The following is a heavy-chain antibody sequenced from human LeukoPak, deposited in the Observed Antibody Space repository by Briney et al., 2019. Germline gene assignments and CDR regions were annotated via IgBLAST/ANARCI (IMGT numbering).Heavy chain of an antibody. V-gene: IGHV5-51*01. CDR2: IYPGDSDT. CDR3: ARTGYTSGWYVGSFDY. D-gene: IGHD6-19*01. Sequence: GESLKISCKGSGYSFTSYWIGWVRQMPGKGLEWMGIIYPGDSDTKYSPSFQGQVTISADKSISTAYLQWSSLKASDTAMYYCARTGYTSGWYVGSFDYWGQGTLVTVSS. J-gene: IGHJ4*02. CDR1: GYSFTSYW.